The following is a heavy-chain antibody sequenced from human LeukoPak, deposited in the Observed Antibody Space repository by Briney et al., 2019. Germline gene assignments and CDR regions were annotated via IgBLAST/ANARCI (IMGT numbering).Heavy chain of an antibody. CDR2: ISYDGSNK. V-gene: IGHV3-30*04. CDR3: ARDRDQIVVVVAALGY. D-gene: IGHD2-15*01. Sequence: GGSLRLSCAASGFTFSSYAMHWVRQAPGKGLEWVAVISYDGSNKYYADSVKGRFTISRDNSKNTLYLQMNSLRAEDTAVYYCARDRDQIVVVVAALGYWGQGTLVTVSS. CDR1: GFTFSSYA. J-gene: IGHJ4*02.